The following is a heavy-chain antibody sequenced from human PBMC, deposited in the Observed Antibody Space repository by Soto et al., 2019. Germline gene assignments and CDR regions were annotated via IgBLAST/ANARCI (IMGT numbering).Heavy chain of an antibody. CDR2: IYSAGST. V-gene: IGHV3-66*01. Sequence: EVQLVESGGGLVQPGGSLRLSCAASVTVTSNYMTWVRQAPGKGLEWVSVIYSAGSTYYADSVKGRFTISRDNSRNTLYLQMNGLRAEDTAVYYCARDTVAVAGKDYWGQGTPVTVSS. CDR1: VTVTSNY. J-gene: IGHJ4*02. CDR3: ARDTVAVAGKDY. D-gene: IGHD6-19*01.